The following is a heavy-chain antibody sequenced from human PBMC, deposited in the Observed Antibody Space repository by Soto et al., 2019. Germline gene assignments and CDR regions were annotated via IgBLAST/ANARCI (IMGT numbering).Heavy chain of an antibody. CDR2: ISSSGSTI. Sequence: GGSLRLSCAASGFTFSDYCMSWIRQAPGKGLEWVSYISSSGSTIYYVDSVKGRFTISRDNAKNSLYLQVNSLRAEDTAVYYCATQSYDFWSGYPTYYFDYWGQGTLVPSPQ. D-gene: IGHD3-3*01. CDR3: ATQSYDFWSGYPTYYFDY. V-gene: IGHV3-11*01. CDR1: GFTFSDYC. J-gene: IGHJ4*02.